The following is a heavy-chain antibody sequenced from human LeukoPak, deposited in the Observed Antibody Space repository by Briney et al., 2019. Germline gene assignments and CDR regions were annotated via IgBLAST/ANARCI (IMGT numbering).Heavy chain of an antibody. D-gene: IGHD4-17*01. CDR2: IYPGDSDT. CDR3: ARWDDYDDFRTSYYFDY. Sequence: EESLKISCKGSGYSFTSYWIGWVRQMPGKGLEWMGIIYPGDSDTRYSPSFQGQVTISADKSFSTAYLQWSSLKASDTAMYYCARWDDYDDFRTSYYFDYWGQGTLVSVSS. V-gene: IGHV5-51*01. CDR1: GYSFTSYW. J-gene: IGHJ4*02.